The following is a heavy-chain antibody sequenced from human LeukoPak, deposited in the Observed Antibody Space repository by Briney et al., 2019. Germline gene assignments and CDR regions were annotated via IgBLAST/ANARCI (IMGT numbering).Heavy chain of an antibody. V-gene: IGHV3-20*04. D-gene: IGHD5-18*01. CDR2: INWNGGST. J-gene: IGHJ4*02. CDR1: GFTFDDYG. Sequence: GGSLRLSCAASGFTFDDYGMSWVRQAPGKGLEWVSGINWNGGSTGYADSVKGRFTISRDNAKNTLYLQMNSLRAEDTAVYYCAKVQAIQLWLGPFDYWGQGTLVTVSS. CDR3: AKVQAIQLWLGPFDY.